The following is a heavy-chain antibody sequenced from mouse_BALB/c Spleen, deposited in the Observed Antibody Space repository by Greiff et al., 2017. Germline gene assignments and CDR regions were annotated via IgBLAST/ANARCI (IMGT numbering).Heavy chain of an antibody. J-gene: IGHJ3*01. CDR2: INPYNGDT. CDR3: ARGTTGFAY. CDR1: GYSFTGYF. Sequence: EVQGVESGPELVKPGASVKISCKASGYSFTGYFMNWVMQSHGKSLEWIGRINPYNGDTFYNQKFKGKATLTVDKSSSTAHMELRSLASEDSAVYYCARGTTGFAYWGQGTLVTVSA. D-gene: IGHD1-1*01. V-gene: IGHV1-20*02.